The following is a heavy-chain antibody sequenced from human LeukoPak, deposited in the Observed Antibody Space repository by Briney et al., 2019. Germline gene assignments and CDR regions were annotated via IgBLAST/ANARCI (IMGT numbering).Heavy chain of an antibody. V-gene: IGHV3-30*03. D-gene: IGHD6-13*01. CDR2: ISYDGTGK. CDR3: ATYSSSWYTLSIPLDY. CDR1: GLTFSSFG. J-gene: IGHJ4*02. Sequence: QTGGSLRLSCAVSGLTFSSFGMHWVRQAPGKGLEWVALISYDGTGKYYADSVKGRFTISRDKSKNTLYLQMNSLRAEDTAVYYCATYSSSWYTLSIPLDYWGQGTLVTVSS.